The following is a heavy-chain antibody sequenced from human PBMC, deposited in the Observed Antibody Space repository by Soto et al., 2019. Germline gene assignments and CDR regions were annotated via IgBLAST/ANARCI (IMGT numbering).Heavy chain of an antibody. CDR1: GFTFTSSA. V-gene: IGHV1-58*01. CDR2: IVVGSGNT. Sequence: ASVKVSCKASGFTFTSSAVQWVRQARGQRLEWIGWIVVGSGNTNYAQKFQERVTITRDMSTSTAYMELSSLRSEDTAVYYCAAAHNYYDSSGPFDYWGQGTLVTVSS. J-gene: IGHJ4*02. CDR3: AAAHNYYDSSGPFDY. D-gene: IGHD3-22*01.